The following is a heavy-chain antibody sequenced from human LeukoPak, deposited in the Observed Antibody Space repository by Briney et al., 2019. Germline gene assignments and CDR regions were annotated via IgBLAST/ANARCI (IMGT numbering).Heavy chain of an antibody. J-gene: IGHJ5*02. D-gene: IGHD3-9*01. Sequence: ASVKVSCKASGYTFTGYYMHWVRQAPGQGLEWMGWINTNSGGTNYAQKFQGRVTMTRDTSISTAYMELSRLRSDDTAVYYCAREPYDILTGYYGGWFDPWGQGTLVTVSS. CDR1: GYTFTGYY. V-gene: IGHV1-2*02. CDR2: INTNSGGT. CDR3: AREPYDILTGYYGGWFDP.